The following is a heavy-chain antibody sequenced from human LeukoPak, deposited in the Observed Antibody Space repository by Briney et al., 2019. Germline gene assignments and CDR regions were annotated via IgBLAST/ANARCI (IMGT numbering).Heavy chain of an antibody. D-gene: IGHD6-6*01. CDR1: GYTFTGYY. V-gene: IGHV1-2*02. CDR3: ARGGAARLFPSDY. CDR2: INPNSGGT. Sequence: ASVKVSCTASGYTFTGYYMNWVRQAPGQGLEWMGWINPNSGGTNYAQKFQGRVTMTRDTSISTAYMELSRLRSDDTAVYYCARGGAARLFPSDYWGQGTLVTVSS. J-gene: IGHJ4*02.